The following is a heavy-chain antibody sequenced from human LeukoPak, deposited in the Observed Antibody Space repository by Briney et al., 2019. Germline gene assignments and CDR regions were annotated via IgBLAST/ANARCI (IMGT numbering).Heavy chain of an antibody. CDR3: ARSLTGPRLDYYYYMDV. D-gene: IGHD7-27*01. CDR1: GGTFSSYA. V-gene: IGHV1-69*05. Sequence: ASVKVSCKASGGTFSSYAISWVRQAPGQGLEWMGGIIPIFGTANYAQKFQGRVTITTDESTSTAYMELSSLRSEDTAVYYCARSLTGPRLDYYYYMDVWGKGTTVTVSS. CDR2: IIPIFGTA. J-gene: IGHJ6*03.